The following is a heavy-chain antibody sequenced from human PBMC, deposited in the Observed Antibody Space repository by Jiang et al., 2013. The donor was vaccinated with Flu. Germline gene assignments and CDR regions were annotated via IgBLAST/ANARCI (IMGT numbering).Heavy chain of an antibody. CDR2: IYTSGST. CDR3: ARGHSTKHYWYFDL. J-gene: IGHJ2*01. Sequence: WIRQPAGKGLEWIGRIYTSGSTNYNPSLKSRVTMSVDTSKNQFSLKLSSVTAADTAVYYCARGHSTKHYWYFDLWGRGTLVTVSS. D-gene: IGHD6-13*01. V-gene: IGHV4-4*07.